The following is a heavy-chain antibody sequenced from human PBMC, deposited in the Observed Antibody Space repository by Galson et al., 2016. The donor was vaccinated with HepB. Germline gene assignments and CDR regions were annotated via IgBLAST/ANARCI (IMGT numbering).Heavy chain of an antibody. V-gene: IGHV4-4*02. CDR1: GGSISSSNW. J-gene: IGHJ4*02. CDR3: ARMTEATGDDLDY. D-gene: IGHD1-26*01. Sequence: ETLSLTCAVSGGSISSSNWWSWVRQPPGKGLEWIGEIHHSGSTNYNPSLKSRVTISVDKSKNQFSLKLSSVTAADTAVYYCARMTEATGDDLDYWGQGTLVTVSS. CDR2: IHHSGST.